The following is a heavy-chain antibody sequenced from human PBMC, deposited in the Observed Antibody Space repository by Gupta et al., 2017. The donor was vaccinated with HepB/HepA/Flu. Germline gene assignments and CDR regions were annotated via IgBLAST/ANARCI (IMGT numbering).Heavy chain of an antibody. D-gene: IGHD6-13*01. Sequence: ASGYTFTGYYMHWVRQAPGQGLEWMGWINPNSGGTNYAQKFQGRVTMTRDTSISTDYMELSRLRSDDTAVYYCARGPPLYSSTSAYFQHWGQGTLVTVSS. J-gene: IGHJ1*01. CDR1: GYTFTGYY. V-gene: IGHV1-2*02. CDR2: INPNSGGT. CDR3: ARGPPLYSSTSAYFQH.